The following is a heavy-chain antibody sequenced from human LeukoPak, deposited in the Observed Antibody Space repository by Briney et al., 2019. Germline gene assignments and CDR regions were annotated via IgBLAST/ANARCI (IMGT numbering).Heavy chain of an antibody. CDR2: IFHSGST. CDR1: GGSISSGGYS. CDR3: ARGYCGGGSCSFDY. D-gene: IGHD2-15*01. V-gene: IGHV4-30-2*01. Sequence: SQTLSLTCAVSGGSISSGGYSWSWIRQPPGKGLEWIGYIFHSGSTYYNPSLKSRVTISVDRSKNQFSLKLSSVTAADTAVYYCARGYCGGGSCSFDYWGQGTLVTVSS. J-gene: IGHJ4*02.